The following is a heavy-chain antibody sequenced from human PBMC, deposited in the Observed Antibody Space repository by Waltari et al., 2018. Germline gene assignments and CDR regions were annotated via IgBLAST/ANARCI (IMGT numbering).Heavy chain of an antibody. D-gene: IGHD3-3*02. CDR1: GGSISSYY. V-gene: IGHV4-59*01. CDR2: IYYSGST. Sequence: QVQLQESGPGLVKPSETLSLTCTVSGGSISSYYWSWIRQPPGKGLERIGYIYYSGSTSYNPSLRSRVTISVDTAKNQVFLKLSSVTAADTAVYYCARGQGSHFHYYHYYMDVWGKGTTVTVSS. CDR3: ARGQGSHFHYYHYYMDV. J-gene: IGHJ6*03.